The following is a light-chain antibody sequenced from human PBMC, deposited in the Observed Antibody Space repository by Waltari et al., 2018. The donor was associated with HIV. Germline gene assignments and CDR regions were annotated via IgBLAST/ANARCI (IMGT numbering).Light chain of an antibody. V-gene: IGLV1-40*01. CDR1: SSNIGAGHD. Sequence: QAVLTQPPSVSGAPGQRVTISCTGSSSNIGAGHDVHWYQQLPGTAPKLLIYGDTQRPAGVPDRVSGSKSGTSASLAIAGLQTEDEAVFYCQSFDSSLSNLVVFGGGTKVTVL. J-gene: IGLJ2*01. CDR3: QSFDSSLSNLVV. CDR2: GDT.